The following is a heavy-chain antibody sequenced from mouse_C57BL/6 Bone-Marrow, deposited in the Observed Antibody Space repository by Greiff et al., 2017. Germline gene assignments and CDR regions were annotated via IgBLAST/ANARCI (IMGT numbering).Heavy chain of an antibody. CDR2: IYPRSGNT. CDR3: ASDYYGSSRFAY. V-gene: IGHV1-81*01. CDR1: GYTFTSYG. Sequence: VKLMESGAELARPWASVTLSCKASGYTFTSYGISWVKQRTGQGLEWIGEIYPRSGNTYYNEKFKGKATLTADKSSSTAYMELRSLTSEDSAVYFCASDYYGSSRFAYWGQGTLVTVSA. J-gene: IGHJ3*01. D-gene: IGHD1-1*01.